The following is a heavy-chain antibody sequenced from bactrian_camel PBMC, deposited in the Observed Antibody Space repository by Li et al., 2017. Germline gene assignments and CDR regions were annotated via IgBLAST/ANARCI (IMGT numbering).Heavy chain of an antibody. J-gene: IGHJ6*01. CDR3: AAGRYCTVASVRNADFAY. Sequence: VQLVESGGGVVQPGGSLRLSCVVSGFQISTILMSWVRQAPGKDREGIAAIYTGGTHRYYADSVKGRFTISQDNSKNTVYLQMNSLKPEDTAMYYCAAGRYCTVASVRNADFAYWGQGTQVTVS. V-gene: IGHV3S40*01. D-gene: IGHD6*01. CDR2: IYTGGTHR. CDR1: GFQISTIL.